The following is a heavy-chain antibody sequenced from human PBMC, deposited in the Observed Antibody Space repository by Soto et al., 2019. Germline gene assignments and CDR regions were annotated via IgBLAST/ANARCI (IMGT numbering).Heavy chain of an antibody. Sequence: PSETLSLTCTVSGGSMNSYYWSWIRQPPGKGLEWLGYINDGGSTNYNPSLKSRVIISVDTSKNQFYLKLTSVTAADTAVYYCARDKITGLFDYWGQGTLVTV. CDR2: INDGGST. J-gene: IGHJ4*02. CDR3: ARDKITGLFDY. CDR1: GGSMNSYY. D-gene: IGHD2-8*02. V-gene: IGHV4-59*12.